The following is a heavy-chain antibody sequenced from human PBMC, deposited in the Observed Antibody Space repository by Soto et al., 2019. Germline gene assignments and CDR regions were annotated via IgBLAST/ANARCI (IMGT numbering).Heavy chain of an antibody. D-gene: IGHD2-2*01. Sequence: PSETLSLTCTVSGGSISSYYWSWIRQPAGKGLEWIGRIYTSGSTNYNPSLESRVTMSVDTSKNQFSLKLSSVTAADTAVYYCARDPLVPAAPGGPSYYYGMDVWGQGTTVTVSS. CDR2: IYTSGST. CDR3: ARDPLVPAAPGGPSYYYGMDV. J-gene: IGHJ6*02. V-gene: IGHV4-4*07. CDR1: GGSISSYY.